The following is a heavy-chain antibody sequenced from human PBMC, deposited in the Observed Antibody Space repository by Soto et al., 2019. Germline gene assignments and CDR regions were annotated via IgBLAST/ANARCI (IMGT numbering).Heavy chain of an antibody. Sequence: QVQLVQSGAEVKKPGASVKVSCKPSGYTFISYVITWVRQAPGQGLEWMGWVNIYEGTTNYAQKFQGRVTMTTDTSTSTVYLELRSLRSDDTAIYYCARERGGYSYGDYWGQGTLVTVSS. CDR2: VNIYEGTT. J-gene: IGHJ4*02. V-gene: IGHV1-18*01. D-gene: IGHD5-18*01. CDR1: GYTFISYV. CDR3: ARERGGYSYGDY.